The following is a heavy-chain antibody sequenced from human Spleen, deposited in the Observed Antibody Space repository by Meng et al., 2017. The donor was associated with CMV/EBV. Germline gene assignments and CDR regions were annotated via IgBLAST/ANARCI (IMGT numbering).Heavy chain of an antibody. Sequence: GESLKISCAASGFTVSNSGMSWVRQAPGKGLDWVSTSSGGGDNTHYADSVKGRVTISRDNSKDTLYLQMDSLRVEHTAVYYCARDAGIAWTFDYWGQGTLVTVSS. V-gene: IGHV3-23*01. D-gene: IGHD3/OR15-3a*01. CDR2: SSGGGDNT. J-gene: IGHJ4*02. CDR1: GFTVSNSG. CDR3: ARDAGIAWTFDY.